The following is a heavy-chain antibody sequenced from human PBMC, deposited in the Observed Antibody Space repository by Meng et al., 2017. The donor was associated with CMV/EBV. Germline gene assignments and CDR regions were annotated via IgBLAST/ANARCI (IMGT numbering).Heavy chain of an antibody. CDR1: GGSISSSSYY. V-gene: IGHV4-39*07. Sequence: QLQLQESGPGLVQPSEPLSLTRTVSGGSISSSSYYWGWIRQPPGKGREWIGSIYYSGSTYYNPSLKSRVTISVDTSKNQFSLKLSSVTAADTAVYYCARATTERVGWFDPWGQGTLVTVSS. CDR2: IYYSGST. CDR3: ARATTERVGWFDP. D-gene: IGHD4-11*01. J-gene: IGHJ5*02.